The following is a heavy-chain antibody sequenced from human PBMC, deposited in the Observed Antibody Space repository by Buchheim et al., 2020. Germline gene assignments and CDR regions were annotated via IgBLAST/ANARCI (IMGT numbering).Heavy chain of an antibody. CDR3: AKGSAYGGREGYFDY. CDR1: GFTVSSNY. V-gene: IGHV3-66*01. J-gene: IGHJ4*02. CDR2: IYSGGST. Sequence: EVQLVESGGGLVQPGGSLRLSCAASGFTVSSNYMSWVRQAPGKGLEWVSVIYSGGSTYYADSVKGRFTISRDNSKNTLYLQLHSLRVEDTAVYYCAKGSAYGGREGYFDYWGQGTL. D-gene: IGHD4-23*01.